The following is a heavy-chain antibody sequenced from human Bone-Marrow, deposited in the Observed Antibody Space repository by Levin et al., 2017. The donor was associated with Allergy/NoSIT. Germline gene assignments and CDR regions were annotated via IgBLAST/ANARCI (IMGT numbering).Heavy chain of an antibody. V-gene: IGHV3-30-3*01. CDR2: ISYDGSNK. J-gene: IGHJ4*02. CDR1: GFTFSSYA. Sequence: GESLKISCAASGFTFSSYAMHWVRQAPGKGLEWVAVISYDGSNKYYADSVKGRFTISRDNSKNTLYLQMNSLRAEDTAVYYCARDGRGYFDYWGQGTLVTVSS. CDR3: ARDGRGYFDY.